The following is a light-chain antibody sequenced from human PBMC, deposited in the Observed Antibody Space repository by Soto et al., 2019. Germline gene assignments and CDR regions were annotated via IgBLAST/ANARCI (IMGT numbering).Light chain of an antibody. CDR2: RNN. Sequence: QSVLTQPPSASGTPGQRVAISCSGSSSNIGTYYIYWYQQLPGTAPKLLIYRNNQRPSWVPDRFSGSKSGTSASLAISGLRSEDEADYYCAEWDDSLSGHVVFGGGTKVTDL. CDR1: SSNIGTYY. J-gene: IGLJ2*01. CDR3: AEWDDSLSGHVV. V-gene: IGLV1-47*01.